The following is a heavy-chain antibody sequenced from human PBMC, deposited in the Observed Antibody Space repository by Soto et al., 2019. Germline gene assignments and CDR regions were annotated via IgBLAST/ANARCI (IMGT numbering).Heavy chain of an antibody. V-gene: IGHV3-23*01. CDR3: TRRPRGGDYGDWYFDL. CDR1: GFTFSTYA. CDR2: ITPSALTT. J-gene: IGHJ2*01. D-gene: IGHD4-17*01. Sequence: PGGSLRLSCVASGFTFSTYAMTWVRLAPGRGLEWVGSITPSALTTYYTASFKGRLTISGDISNNTLYLQMNSLRAEDTAIYYCTRRPRGGDYGDWYFDLWGRGTLVTVSS.